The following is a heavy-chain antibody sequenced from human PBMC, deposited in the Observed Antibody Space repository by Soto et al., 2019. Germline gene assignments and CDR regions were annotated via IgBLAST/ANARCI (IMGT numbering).Heavy chain of an antibody. Sequence: EASVKVSCKASGYTFTGYYMHWVRQAPGQGLEWMGWINPNSGGTNYAQKFQGRVTMTRDTSISTAYMELSRLRSDDTAVYYCARATMIVAHFQHWGQGTLVTVSS. CDR1: GYTFTGYY. CDR2: INPNSGGT. J-gene: IGHJ1*01. CDR3: ARATMIVAHFQH. D-gene: IGHD3-22*01. V-gene: IGHV1-2*02.